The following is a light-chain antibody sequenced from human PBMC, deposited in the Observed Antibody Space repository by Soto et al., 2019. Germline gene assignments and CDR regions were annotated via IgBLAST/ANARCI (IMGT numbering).Light chain of an antibody. V-gene: IGLV1-47*01. Sequence: QSVLTQPPSASGTPGQGVTISCSGSTSNIGSNYVYWYQQLPGTAPKLLIYMNNQRPSGVPDRFSGSKSGTSASLAISGLRSEDEADYYCAAWDDSLSGRVFGGGTKVTVL. J-gene: IGLJ2*01. CDR2: MNN. CDR3: AAWDDSLSGRV. CDR1: TSNIGSNY.